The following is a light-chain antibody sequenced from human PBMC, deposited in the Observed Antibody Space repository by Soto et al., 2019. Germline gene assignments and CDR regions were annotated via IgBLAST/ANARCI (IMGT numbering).Light chain of an antibody. Sequence: EIVMTQSPATLSVPPGERATLSCRASQSVSTNFAWYQQRPGQAPRLLFYGASSRATGIPERFSGSGAGTDFTLTISRLEPEDFAVYYCHQYGSSPLTFGQGTKVDIK. J-gene: IGKJ1*01. CDR1: QSVSTN. V-gene: IGKV3-20*01. CDR2: GAS. CDR3: HQYGSSPLT.